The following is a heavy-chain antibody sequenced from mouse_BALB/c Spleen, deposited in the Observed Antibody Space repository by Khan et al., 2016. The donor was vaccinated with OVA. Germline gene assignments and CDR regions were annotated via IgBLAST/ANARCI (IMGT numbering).Heavy chain of an antibody. CDR2: INPRSSYT. V-gene: IGHV1-4*01. CDR3: ARRTTDYAMDY. Sequence: QVQLKQSGAELARPGASVKMSCKASGYTFTSNTMHWVKQRPGQGLEWIGYINPRSSYTNYNQKFKDKATLTADKSSSTAYMQLSSLTSEDSAVYFCARRTTDYAMDYWGQGTSVTVSS. D-gene: IGHD2-14*01. CDR1: GYTFTSNT. J-gene: IGHJ4*01.